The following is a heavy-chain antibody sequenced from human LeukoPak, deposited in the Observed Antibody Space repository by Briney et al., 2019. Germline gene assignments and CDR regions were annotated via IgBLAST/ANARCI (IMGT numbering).Heavy chain of an antibody. Sequence: GASVTVSCKASGYTFTGYYMHWVRQAPGQGLEWMGWISAYNGNTNYAQMLQGRVTMTTDTSTSTAYMELRSLRSDDTAVYYCARGLQETLGWLKAFSAFDIWGQGTMVTVSS. V-gene: IGHV1-18*04. J-gene: IGHJ3*02. CDR2: ISAYNGNT. D-gene: IGHD5-24*01. CDR3: ARGLQETLGWLKAFSAFDI. CDR1: GYTFTGYY.